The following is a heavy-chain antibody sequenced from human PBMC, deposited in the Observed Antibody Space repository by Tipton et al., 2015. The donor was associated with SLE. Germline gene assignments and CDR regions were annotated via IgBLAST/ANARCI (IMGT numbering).Heavy chain of an antibody. CDR3: ARPRDYDFWSGYIDAFDI. J-gene: IGHJ3*02. CDR1: GFTFSSYS. CDR2: ISSSSSYI. V-gene: IGHV3-21*01. Sequence: SLRLSCAASGFTFSSYSMNWVRQAPGKGLEWVSSISSSSSYIYYADSVKGRFTISRDNAKNSLYLQMNSLRAEDTAVYYCARPRDYDFWSGYIDAFDIWGQGTMVTVSS. D-gene: IGHD3-3*01.